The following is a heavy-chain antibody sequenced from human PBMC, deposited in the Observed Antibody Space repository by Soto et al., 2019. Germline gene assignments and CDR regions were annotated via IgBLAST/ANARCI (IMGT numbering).Heavy chain of an antibody. J-gene: IGHJ4*02. CDR3: ARDAGMDYGDYVSPFDS. D-gene: IGHD4-17*01. Sequence: QVQLVQSGAEVKKPGSSVKVSCKASGGTFSSYAINWVRQAPGQGLEWMGVIIPIFGTANYAQKFQARVTITADESTSSAYRELSSLRSEDTAVYYCARDAGMDYGDYVSPFDSWGPGTLVTVSS. V-gene: IGHV1-69*13. CDR1: GGTFSSYA. CDR2: IIPIFGTA.